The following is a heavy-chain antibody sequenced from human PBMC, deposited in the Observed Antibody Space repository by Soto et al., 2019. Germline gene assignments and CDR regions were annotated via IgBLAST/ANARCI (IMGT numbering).Heavy chain of an antibody. CDR1: GGTFSSYA. V-gene: IGHV1-69*13. CDR3: ARGVAAAAPSPKMFYYFYGMDV. Sequence: ASVKVSCKASGGTFSSYAISWVRQAPGQGLEWMGGIIPIFGTANYAQKFQGRVTITADESTSTAYMELSSLRSEDTAVYYCARGVAAAAPSPKMFYYFYGMDVWGQGTTVTVSS. D-gene: IGHD6-13*01. CDR2: IIPIFGTA. J-gene: IGHJ6*02.